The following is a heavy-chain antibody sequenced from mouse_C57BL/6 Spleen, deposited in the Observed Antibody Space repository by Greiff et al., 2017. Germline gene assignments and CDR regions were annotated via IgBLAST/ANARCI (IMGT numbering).Heavy chain of an antibody. D-gene: IGHD2-4*01. CDR1: GYSITSGYY. J-gene: IGHJ3*01. V-gene: IGHV3-6*01. CDR2: ISYDGSN. CDR3: ARDYYDYPVAY. Sequence: ESGPGLVKPSQSLSLTCSVTGYSITSGYYWNWIRQFPGNKLEWMGYISYDGSNNYNPSLKNRISITRDTSKNQFFLKLNSVTTEDTATYYCARDYYDYPVAYWGQGTLVTVSA.